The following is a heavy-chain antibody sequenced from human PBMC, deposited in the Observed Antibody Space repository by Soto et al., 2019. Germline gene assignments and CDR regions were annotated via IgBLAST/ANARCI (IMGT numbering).Heavy chain of an antibody. CDR1: GYTFTSYA. J-gene: IGHJ4*02. D-gene: IGHD6-19*01. CDR3: ARVDSSGWDFDY. Sequence: GASVKVSCKASGYTFTSYAMHWVRQAPGQRLEWMGWINAGNGNTKYSQKFQGRVTITRDTSASTAYMELSSLRSEDTAVYYCARVDSSGWDFDYWGQGTLVTVS. V-gene: IGHV1-3*01. CDR2: INAGNGNT.